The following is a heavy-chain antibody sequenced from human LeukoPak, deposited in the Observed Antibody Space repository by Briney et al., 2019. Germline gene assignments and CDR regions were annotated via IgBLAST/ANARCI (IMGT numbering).Heavy chain of an antibody. Sequence: GGSLRLSCAASGFTFSSYAMHWVRQAPGKGLEWVAAISYDGSNKYYADSVKGRFTISRDNSKNTLYLQMNSLRAEDTAVYYCAKAAAGTDHDAFDIWGQGTMVTVSS. V-gene: IGHV3-30-3*01. CDR2: ISYDGSNK. J-gene: IGHJ3*02. CDR3: AKAAAGTDHDAFDI. CDR1: GFTFSSYA. D-gene: IGHD6-13*01.